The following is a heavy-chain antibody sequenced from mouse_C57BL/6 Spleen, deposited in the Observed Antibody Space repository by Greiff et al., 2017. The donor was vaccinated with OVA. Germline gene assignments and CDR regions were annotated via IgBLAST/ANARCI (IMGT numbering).Heavy chain of an antibody. V-gene: IGHV1-50*01. J-gene: IGHJ2*01. CDR3: AVSSFDY. CDR1: GYTFTSYW. D-gene: IGHD1-1*01. Sequence: QVHVKQPGAELVKPGASVKLSCKASGYTFTSYWMQWVKQRPGQGLEWIGEIDPSDSYTNYNQKFKGKATLTVDTSSSTAYRQLSSLTSEDSAVYYCAVSSFDYWGQGTTLTVSS. CDR2: IDPSDSYT.